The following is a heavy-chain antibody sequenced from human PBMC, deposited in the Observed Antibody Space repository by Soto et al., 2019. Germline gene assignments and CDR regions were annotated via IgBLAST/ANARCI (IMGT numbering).Heavy chain of an antibody. Sequence: QITLKESGPALVKPTQTLTLTCTFSGFSVSTSGVGVAWIRQPPGKALEGLALIYWDDDKRYSPFLQSRVTITKHASKHQVVLTMTKTDPVDTATYCCAHKGGRGAGMDVWGQGTTVTVSS. CDR2: IYWDDDK. D-gene: IGHD2-15*01. CDR3: AHKGGRGAGMDV. CDR1: GFSVSTSGVG. J-gene: IGHJ6*02. V-gene: IGHV2-5*02.